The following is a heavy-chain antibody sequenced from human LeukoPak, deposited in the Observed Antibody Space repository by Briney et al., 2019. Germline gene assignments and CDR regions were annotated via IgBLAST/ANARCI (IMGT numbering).Heavy chain of an antibody. CDR2: INPNSGGT. D-gene: IGHD3-10*01. J-gene: IGHJ5*02. CDR3: AFFLWFGELSWARRWFDP. V-gene: IGHV1-2*02. Sequence: GASVKVSCKASGYTFTGYYMHWVRQAPGQGLEWMGWINPNSGGTNYAQKFQGRVTMTRDTSISTAYMELSRLRSDDTAVYYCAFFLWFGELSWARRWFDPWGQGTLVTVSS. CDR1: GYTFTGYY.